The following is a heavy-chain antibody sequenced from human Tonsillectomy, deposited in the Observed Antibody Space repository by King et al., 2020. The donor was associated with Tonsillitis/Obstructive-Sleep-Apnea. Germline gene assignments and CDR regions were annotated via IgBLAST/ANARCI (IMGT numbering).Heavy chain of an antibody. CDR1: GGSISSYY. V-gene: IGHV4-59*12. CDR2: IYYSGST. J-gene: IGHJ5*02. Sequence: QLQESGPGLVKPSETLSLTCTVSGGSISSYYWSWIRQPPGKGLEWIGYIYYSGSTNYNPSLKSRVTISVDTSKNQFSLKLSSVTAADTAVYYCAREAWPDFWIGYTTPNWFDPWGQGTLVTVSS. D-gene: IGHD3-3*01. CDR3: AREAWPDFWIGYTTPNWFDP.